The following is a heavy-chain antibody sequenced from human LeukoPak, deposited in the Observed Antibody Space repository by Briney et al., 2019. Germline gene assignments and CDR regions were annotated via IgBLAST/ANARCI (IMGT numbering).Heavy chain of an antibody. D-gene: IGHD6-13*01. Sequence: PEGSLRLSCAASGYTFSTYGMSWVRQAPGKGLEWVSGISESGGSLYYAASVQGRFTISRDNSKNMLYIQLNSLRADDTAVYYCARVGRSPWYYFDYWGQGTLVAISS. V-gene: IGHV3-23*01. CDR1: GYTFSTYG. CDR2: ISESGGSL. J-gene: IGHJ4*02. CDR3: ARVGRSPWYYFDY.